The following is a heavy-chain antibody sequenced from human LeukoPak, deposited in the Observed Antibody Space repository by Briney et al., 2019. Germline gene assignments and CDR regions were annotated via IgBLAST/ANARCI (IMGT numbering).Heavy chain of an antibody. CDR1: GYTFTSYN. J-gene: IGHJ4*02. Sequence: ASVKVSCKASGYTFTSYNINWVRQVTGQGLEWMGWMNPDSGNTGYAQKFQGRVTMTRNTSISTAYMELSSLRSEDTAVYYCALELGIGDYWGQGTLVTVSS. D-gene: IGHD7-27*01. V-gene: IGHV1-8*01. CDR2: MNPDSGNT. CDR3: ALELGIGDY.